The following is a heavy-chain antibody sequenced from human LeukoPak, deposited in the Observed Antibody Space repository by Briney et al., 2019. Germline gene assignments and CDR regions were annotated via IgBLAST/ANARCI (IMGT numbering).Heavy chain of an antibody. CDR1: GGSFSGYY. D-gene: IGHD5-24*01. V-gene: IGHV4-34*01. J-gene: IGHJ4*02. CDR2: INHSGST. CDR3: ARGRARWNY. Sequence: SETLSLTCAVYGGSFSGYYWSWIRQPPGKGLEWIGEINHSGSTNYNPSLKSRVTISVDTSKNLFSLKLSSVTAADTAVYYCARGRARWNYWGQGTLVTVSS.